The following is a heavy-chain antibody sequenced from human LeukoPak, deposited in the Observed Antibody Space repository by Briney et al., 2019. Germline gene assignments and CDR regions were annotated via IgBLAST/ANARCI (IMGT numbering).Heavy chain of an antibody. J-gene: IGHJ4*02. CDR2: ISYDGSNK. CDR1: GFTFSSYA. Sequence: GGSLRLSCAASGFTFSSYAMHWVRQAPGKGLEWVAVISYDGSNKYYADSVKGRFTISRDNSKNTLYLQMNSLRAEDTAVYYCAKDRNSEYFDYWGQGTLVTVSS. V-gene: IGHV3-30-3*02. CDR3: AKDRNSEYFDY. D-gene: IGHD1-26*01.